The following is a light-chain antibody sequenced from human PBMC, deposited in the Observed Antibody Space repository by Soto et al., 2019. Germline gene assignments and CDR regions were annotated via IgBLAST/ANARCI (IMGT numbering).Light chain of an antibody. J-gene: IGKJ5*01. CDR2: AAS. V-gene: IGKV1-17*01. Sequence: DMQMTQSPSAPSASAVDGFSIPYLASHFIRNDLGWYQQKPGKAPKRLIYAASSLQSGVPSRFSGSASGTEFTLTINRLQPEDSATYYCRQHDSYPITFGQGTRLEIK. CDR3: RQHDSYPIT. CDR1: HFIRND.